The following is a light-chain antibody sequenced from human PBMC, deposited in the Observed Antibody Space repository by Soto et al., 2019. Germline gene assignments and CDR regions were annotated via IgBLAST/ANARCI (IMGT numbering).Light chain of an antibody. V-gene: IGKV3-15*01. CDR1: QSVSSN. Sequence: IVMTQSPATLSVSPGERATLSCRASQSVSSNLAWYQQKPGQAPRLLIYGASTRATGIPARYSGSWSGTEFTLTICRLKSEDFAVYYCQQYNNWPPITFGPGTRLEIK. CDR2: GAS. J-gene: IGKJ5*01. CDR3: QQYNNWPPIT.